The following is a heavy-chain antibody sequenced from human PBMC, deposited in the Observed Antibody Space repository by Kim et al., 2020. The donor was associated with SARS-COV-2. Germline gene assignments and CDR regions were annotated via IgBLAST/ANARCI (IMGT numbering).Heavy chain of an antibody. CDR3: ASGPEQVVPRYVY. CDR2: VYYSGTI. V-gene: IGHV4-39*01. J-gene: IGHJ4*02. D-gene: IGHD2-21*01. CDR1: GDSVRSSYYF. Sequence: SETLSLTCSVSGDSVRSSYYFWGWIRQPPGKGLEYIGNVYYSGTISYNSSLKSRATILVDASENKLSLKLTSVTAADTALYFCASGPEQVVPRYVYWGQGVLVTDSS.